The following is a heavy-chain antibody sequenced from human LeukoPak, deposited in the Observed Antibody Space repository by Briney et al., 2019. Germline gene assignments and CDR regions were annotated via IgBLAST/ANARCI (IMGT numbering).Heavy chain of an antibody. CDR3: ARGVVDYSNYFWFDP. D-gene: IGHD4-11*01. J-gene: IGHJ5*02. V-gene: IGHV1-69*13. CDR1: GGTFSSYA. CDR2: IIPIFGTA. Sequence: GASVKVSCKASGGTFSSYAISWVRQAPGQGLEWTGGIIPIFGTANYAQKFQGRATITADESTSTAYMELSSLRSEDTAVYYCARGVVDYSNYFWFDPWAREPWSPSPQ.